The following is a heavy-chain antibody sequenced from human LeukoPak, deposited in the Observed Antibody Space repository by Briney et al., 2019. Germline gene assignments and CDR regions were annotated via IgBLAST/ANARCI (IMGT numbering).Heavy chain of an antibody. CDR1: GGSISGSSYY. J-gene: IGHJ3*02. V-gene: IGHV4-39*02. Sequence: SETLSLTCTVSGGSISGSSYYWGWIRQPPGKGLEWIGSIYYSGSTYYNPSLKSRVTISVDTSKNQFSLKLNSVTATDTAVYYCARGPGYSSSDGAFDIWGQGTMVTVS. CDR3: ARGPGYSSSDGAFDI. CDR2: IYYSGST. D-gene: IGHD6-13*01.